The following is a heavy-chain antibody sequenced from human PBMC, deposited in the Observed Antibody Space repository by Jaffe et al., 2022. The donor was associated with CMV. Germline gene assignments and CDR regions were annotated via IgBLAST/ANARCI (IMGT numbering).Heavy chain of an antibody. V-gene: IGHV2-5*01. CDR3: AHIGHGSSSRVADY. J-gene: IGHJ4*02. D-gene: IGHD6-6*01. CDR1: GFSLSTSGVG. Sequence: QITLKESGPTLVKPTQTLTLTCTFSGFSLSTSGVGVGWIRQPPGKALEWLALIYWNDDKRYSPSLKSRLTITKDTSKNQVVLTMTNMDPVDTATYYCAHIGHGSSSRVADYWGQGTLVTVSS. CDR2: IYWNDDK.